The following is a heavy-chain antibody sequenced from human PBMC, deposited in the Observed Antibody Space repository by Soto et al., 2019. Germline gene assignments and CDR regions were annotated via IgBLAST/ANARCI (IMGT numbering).Heavy chain of an antibody. CDR2: IFHTGTT. J-gene: IGHJ5*02. Sequence: PSETLSLTCAVSGDSIISIYHWAWIRQPPGRSLEWIASIFHTGTTYYTPSLKSRVTISVDTSKNQFSLRLSSVTAADSAVYYCAREMHAVIAALHQNWFDPWGQGTLVTVSS. CDR1: GDSIISIYH. CDR3: AREMHAVIAALHQNWFDP. D-gene: IGHD6-13*01. V-gene: IGHV4-38-2*02.